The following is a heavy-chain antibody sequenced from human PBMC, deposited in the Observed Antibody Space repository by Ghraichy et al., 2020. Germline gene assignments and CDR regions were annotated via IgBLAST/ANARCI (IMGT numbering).Heavy chain of an antibody. D-gene: IGHD4-23*01. CDR3: ARGSTVVRFYYYDGMDV. J-gene: IGHJ6*02. CDR2: ITSSSRTI. CDR1: GFTFSGYS. Sequence: GGSLRLSCVGSGFTFSGYSMNWVRQSPGKGLEWVSYITSSSRTISYADSVKGRFTISRDNAQNSLYLQMNSLRDEDTAVYYCARGSTVVRFYYYDGMDVWGQGTTVTVSS. V-gene: IGHV3-48*02.